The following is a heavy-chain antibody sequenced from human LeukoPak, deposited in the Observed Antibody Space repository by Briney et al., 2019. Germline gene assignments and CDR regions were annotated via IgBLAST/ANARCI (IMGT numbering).Heavy chain of an antibody. D-gene: IGHD3-22*01. Sequence: GGSLRLSCVASGFTFSRYEMSWVRQAPGKGLEWISYISSSGSAIFYADSVKGRFTISRDNSQSTLYLQMNSLRAEDTAVYYCARARNNYDSSGFSALDYWGQGTLVTVSS. V-gene: IGHV3-48*03. CDR1: GFTFSRYE. CDR3: ARARNNYDSSGFSALDY. CDR2: ISSSGSAI. J-gene: IGHJ4*02.